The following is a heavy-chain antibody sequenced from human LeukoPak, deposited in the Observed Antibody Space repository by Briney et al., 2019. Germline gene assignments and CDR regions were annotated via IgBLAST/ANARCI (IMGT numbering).Heavy chain of an antibody. V-gene: IGHV3-21*01. CDR1: EFTFSTNN. CDR2: ITSSSAST. Sequence: GGSLRLSCAASEFTFSTNNMNWVRQAPGKGLEWVSSITSSSASTYYADSVKGRFTISRDNAKNSLYLQMNSLRAEDTAVYYCAKFPMPYYGSSGRWGWGQGNLITVSS. CDR3: AKFPMPYYGSSGRWG. D-gene: IGHD3-22*01. J-gene: IGHJ4*02.